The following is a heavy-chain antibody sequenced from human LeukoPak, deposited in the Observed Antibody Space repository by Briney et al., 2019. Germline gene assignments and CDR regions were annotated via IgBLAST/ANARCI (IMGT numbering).Heavy chain of an antibody. V-gene: IGHV1-46*01. J-gene: IGHJ4*02. CDR2: INPSGGST. CDR1: GYTFTSYY. D-gene: IGHD3-22*01. Sequence: ASVKVSCKASGYTFTSYYMHWVRQAPGQGLEWMGIINPSGGSTSYAQKFQGRVTMTRDTSTSTVYMELSSLRSEDTAVYYCAKWAPGYSSGYGLDYWGQGTLVTVS. CDR3: AKWAPGYSSGYGLDY.